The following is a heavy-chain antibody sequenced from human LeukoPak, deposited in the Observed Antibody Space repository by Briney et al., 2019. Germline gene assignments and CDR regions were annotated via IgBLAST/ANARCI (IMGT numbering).Heavy chain of an antibody. CDR2: IYKIGST. J-gene: IGHJ4*02. V-gene: IGHV3-53*01. D-gene: IGHD2-15*01. CDR3: AGSSTEDILDS. CDR1: GFTVSTSY. Sequence: GGSLRLSCVASGFTVSTSYMTWVRQAPGKGLEWVSLIYKIGSTYYADSVKGRFTISRDSSKNTLNLLMNSLRAEDTAVYFCAGSSTEDILDSWGQGTLLTVYS.